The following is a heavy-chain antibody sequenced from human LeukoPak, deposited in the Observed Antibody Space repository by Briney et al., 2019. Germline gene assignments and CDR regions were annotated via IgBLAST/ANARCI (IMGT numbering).Heavy chain of an antibody. CDR2: INPNSGGT. D-gene: IGHD2-2*01. Sequence: ASVKVSCKASGYTFTGYYMHLVRQAPGQGLEWMGWINPNSGGTNYAQKFQGRVTMTRDTSISTAYTELSRLRSDDTAVYDCARDCSSTSCYYGFDPWGQGTLVTVSS. V-gene: IGHV1-2*02. J-gene: IGHJ5*02. CDR3: ARDCSSTSCYYGFDP. CDR1: GYTFTGYY.